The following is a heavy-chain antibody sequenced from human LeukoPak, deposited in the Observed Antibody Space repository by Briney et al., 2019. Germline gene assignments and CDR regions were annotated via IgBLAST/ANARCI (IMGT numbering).Heavy chain of an antibody. Sequence: PSQTLSLTCTVSGGSISSGDYYWSWIRQPPGKGLEWIGYIYYSGSTYYNPSLKTRVTISVDKSKNQFSLKLSSVTAADTAVYYCALTPGYSSSWPFDYWGQGTLVTVSS. J-gene: IGHJ4*02. CDR2: IYYSGST. CDR3: ALTPGYSSSWPFDY. CDR1: GGSISSGDYY. D-gene: IGHD6-13*01. V-gene: IGHV4-30-4*01.